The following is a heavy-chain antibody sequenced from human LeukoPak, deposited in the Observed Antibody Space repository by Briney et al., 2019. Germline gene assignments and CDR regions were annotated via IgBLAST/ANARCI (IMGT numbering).Heavy chain of an antibody. CDR1: GYTFTSYA. J-gene: IGHJ4*02. Sequence: ASVKVSCKASGYTFTSYAMHWVRQAPGQRLEWMGWINAGNGNTKYSQKFQGRVTITRDTSASTAYMELSSLRSEDTAVYYCARDREGVIVSDLDYWGQGTLVTVSS. V-gene: IGHV1-3*01. D-gene: IGHD3-16*02. CDR3: ARDREGVIVSDLDY. CDR2: INAGNGNT.